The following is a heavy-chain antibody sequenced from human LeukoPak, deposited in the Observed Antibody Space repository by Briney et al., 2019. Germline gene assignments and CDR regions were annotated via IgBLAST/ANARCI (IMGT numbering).Heavy chain of an antibody. V-gene: IGHV3-7*01. D-gene: IGHD4-17*01. Sequence: PGGSLRLSCATSGFTFSSYWMSWVRQAPGKGLEWVANIKQDGSEKYFVDSVKGRFTISRDNAKSSLFLHMNSLRAEDTAVYYCARQDYGYSAFWGQGTLVTVSS. CDR2: IKQDGSEK. CDR3: ARQDYGYSAF. CDR1: GFTFSSYW. J-gene: IGHJ4*02.